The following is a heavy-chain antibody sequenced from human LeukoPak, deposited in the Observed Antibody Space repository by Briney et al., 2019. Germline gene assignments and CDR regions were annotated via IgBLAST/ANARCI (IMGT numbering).Heavy chain of an antibody. Sequence: GASVKVSCKASGYTFTSYAMHWVRQAPGQRLEWMGWINAGNGNTKYSQEFQGRVTITRDTSASTAYMELSSLRSEDTAVYYCARSGRALLWFGELLSPCLDAFDIWGQGTMVTVSS. V-gene: IGHV1-3*03. CDR2: INAGNGNT. CDR3: ARSGRALLWFGELLSPCLDAFDI. J-gene: IGHJ3*02. CDR1: GYTFTSYA. D-gene: IGHD3-10*01.